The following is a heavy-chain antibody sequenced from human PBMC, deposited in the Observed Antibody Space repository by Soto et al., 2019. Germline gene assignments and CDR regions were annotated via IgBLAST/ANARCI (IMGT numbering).Heavy chain of an antibody. CDR2: INAGNGNT. CDR1: GYTFTSYG. J-gene: IGHJ5*02. Sequence: ASVKVSCKASGYTFTSYGIHWVRQAPGQRLEWTGWINAGNGNTKYSEKFQGRVTITRDTSASTAYLELSSLRSEDTAVYYCARMATSGTLNWFDPWGQGTLVT. V-gene: IGHV1-3*01. CDR3: ARMATSGTLNWFDP. D-gene: IGHD1-26*01.